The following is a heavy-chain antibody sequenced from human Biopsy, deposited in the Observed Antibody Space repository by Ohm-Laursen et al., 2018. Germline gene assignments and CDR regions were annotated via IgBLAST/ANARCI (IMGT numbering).Heavy chain of an antibody. CDR3: AKSPLGNQADHDS. Sequence: GASVKVSCKPSGYTFTNYDINWVRQATGQGLEWMAWMNPNNGEIGSADKFQGRVTLTRDTSISTAYMELSSLTSEDTAVYYCAKSPLGNQADHDSWGQGTLVTVSS. J-gene: IGHJ4*02. D-gene: IGHD4-23*01. CDR1: GYTFTNYD. CDR2: MNPNNGEI. V-gene: IGHV1-8*01.